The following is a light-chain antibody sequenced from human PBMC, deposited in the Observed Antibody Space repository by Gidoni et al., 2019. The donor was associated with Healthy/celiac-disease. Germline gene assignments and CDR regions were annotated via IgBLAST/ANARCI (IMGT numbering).Light chain of an antibody. CDR2: KVS. CDR1: QSLVYSDGNTY. Sequence: DVVMTQSPLSLPVTLGQPAPISCRSSQSLVYSDGNTYLNWFQQRPGQSPRRLIYKVSNRDSGVPDRFGGSGSGTDFTLKISRVEAEYVGVYYCMQGTHWPYTFGQGTKLEIE. CDR3: MQGTHWPYT. V-gene: IGKV2-30*01. J-gene: IGKJ2*01.